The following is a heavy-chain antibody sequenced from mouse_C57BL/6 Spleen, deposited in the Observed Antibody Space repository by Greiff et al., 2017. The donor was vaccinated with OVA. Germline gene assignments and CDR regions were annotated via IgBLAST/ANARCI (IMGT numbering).Heavy chain of an antibody. CDR1: GFTFSDYG. CDR3: AKTYGNYDFYWYFDV. D-gene: IGHD2-1*01. J-gene: IGHJ1*03. CDR2: ISSGSSTI. Sequence: EVKLVESGGGLVKPGGSLKLSCAASGFTFSDYGMHWVRQAPEKGLEWVAYISSGSSTIYYADTVKGRFTISRDNAKNTLFLQMTSLRSEDTAMYYCAKTYGNYDFYWYFDVWGTGTTVTVSS. V-gene: IGHV5-17*01.